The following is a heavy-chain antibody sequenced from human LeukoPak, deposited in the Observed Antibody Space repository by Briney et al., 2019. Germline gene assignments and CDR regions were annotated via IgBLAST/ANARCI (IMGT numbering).Heavy chain of an antibody. CDR1: GFTFSSYC. D-gene: IGHD6-13*01. CDR2: IKQDGSNI. Sequence: GGSLRLSCAASGFTFSSYCMSWVRQAPGKGLEWVASIKQDGSNIFYVDSVKGRFTISRDNAKNSLYLQMNSLSAEDTAVYYCAKDQKPYSSSWFPGYWGQGTLVTVSS. J-gene: IGHJ4*02. V-gene: IGHV3-7*01. CDR3: AKDQKPYSSSWFPGY.